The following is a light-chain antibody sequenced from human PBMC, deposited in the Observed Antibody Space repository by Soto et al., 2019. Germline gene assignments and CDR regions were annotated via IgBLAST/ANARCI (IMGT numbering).Light chain of an antibody. CDR1: QSVSSN. CDR2: GAS. CDR3: QQYNNWTFPMYT. V-gene: IGKV3-15*01. Sequence: EIVMTQSPATLSVSPGERATLSCRASQSVSSNLAWYQQKPGQAPRLLIYGASTRATGIPARFSGSGSGTEFTLTISSLQSEDFAVYYCQQYNNWTFPMYTFGQGTKLEIK. J-gene: IGKJ2*01.